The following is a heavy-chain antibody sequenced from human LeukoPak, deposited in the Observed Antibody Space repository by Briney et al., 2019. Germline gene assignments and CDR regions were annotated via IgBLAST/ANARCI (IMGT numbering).Heavy chain of an antibody. CDR1: GYIFNNYA. D-gene: IGHD2-2*01. CDR2: ISGSGST. CDR3: VKGGQDCSPTTCYYD. Sequence: PGGSLRLSCVASGYIFNNYAVSWVRQAPGKGLEWVSAISGSGSTYYADSVKGRFTISRDNSKNTRYLQMNSLRAEDTAVYYWVKGGQDCSPTTCYYDWGQGTLVTVSS. V-gene: IGHV3-23*01. J-gene: IGHJ4*02.